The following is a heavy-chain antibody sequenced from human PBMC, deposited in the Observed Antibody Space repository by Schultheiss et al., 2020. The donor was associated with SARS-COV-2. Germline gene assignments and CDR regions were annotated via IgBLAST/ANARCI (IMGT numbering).Heavy chain of an antibody. V-gene: IGHV3-64*02. CDR3: ARDQTMTTVTTRERVARKYGMDV. CDR2: ISSNGGST. Sequence: GGSLRLSCAASGFTFSSYAMHWVRQAPGKGLEYVSAISSNGGSTYYADSVKGRFTISRDNSKNTLYLQMNSLRSEDTAVYYCARDQTMTTVTTRERVARKYGMDVWGQGTTVTVSS. J-gene: IGHJ6*02. CDR1: GFTFSSYA. D-gene: IGHD4-17*01.